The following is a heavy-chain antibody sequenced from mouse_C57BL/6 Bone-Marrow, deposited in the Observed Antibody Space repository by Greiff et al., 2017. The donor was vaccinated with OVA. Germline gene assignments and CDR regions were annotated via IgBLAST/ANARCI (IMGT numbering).Heavy chain of an antibody. CDR1: GFTFSDYG. V-gene: IGHV5-15*01. J-gene: IGHJ4*01. CDR3: ARGNYEGFYAMDY. Sequence: EVMLVGSGGGLVQPGGSLKLSCAASGFTFSDYGMAWVRQAPRKGPEWVAFISNLAYSIYYADTVTGRFTISRENAKNTLYLEMSSLRSEDTAMYDGARGNYEGFYAMDYWGQGTSVTVSS. CDR2: ISNLAYSI. D-gene: IGHD1-1*01.